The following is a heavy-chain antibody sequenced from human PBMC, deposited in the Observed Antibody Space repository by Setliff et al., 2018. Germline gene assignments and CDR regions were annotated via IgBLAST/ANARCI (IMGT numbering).Heavy chain of an antibody. V-gene: IGHV4-61*09. CDR3: ARSLGSGSYYNSRPFYSDY. J-gene: IGHJ4*02. CDR1: GGSISSGSNY. Sequence: PSETLSLTCTVSGGSISSGSNYWSWIRQPAGRGLEGIGHIDPRGNTNYHPALKSRVTISGDTSKNQFSLKLTSVTAADTAVYFCARSLGSGSYYNSRPFYSDYWGQGTLVTVSS. D-gene: IGHD3-10*01. CDR2: IDPRGNT.